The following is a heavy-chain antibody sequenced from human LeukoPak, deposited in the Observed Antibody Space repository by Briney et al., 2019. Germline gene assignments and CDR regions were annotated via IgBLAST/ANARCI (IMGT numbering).Heavy chain of an antibody. Sequence: GGSLRLSCAASGFTFSSYSMNWVRQAPGKGLEWVSSISSSSSYIYYADSVKGRFTISRDNSKNTLYLQMNSLRAEDTAVYYCAEAGNAYNWNPFDQWGQGTLVTVSS. CDR3: AEAGNAYNWNPFDQ. J-gene: IGHJ4*02. V-gene: IGHV3-21*01. CDR1: GFTFSSYS. CDR2: ISSSSSYI. D-gene: IGHD1-20*01.